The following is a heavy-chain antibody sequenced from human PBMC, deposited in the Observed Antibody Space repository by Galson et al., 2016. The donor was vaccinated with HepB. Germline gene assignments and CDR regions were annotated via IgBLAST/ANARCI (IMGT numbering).Heavy chain of an antibody. Sequence: SLRLSCAASGFTFRTYSMGWVRQAPGKGLEWVAAISGSGATPYYADSVKGRFTISRDNYKSILFLKMDSLRAEDTAIYYCAKYPLQASHRWGPPPYFDYWGQGTLVSVSS. V-gene: IGHV3-23*01. CDR1: GFTFRTYS. D-gene: IGHD7-27*01. CDR3: AKYPLQASHRWGPPPYFDY. CDR2: ISGSGATP. J-gene: IGHJ4*02.